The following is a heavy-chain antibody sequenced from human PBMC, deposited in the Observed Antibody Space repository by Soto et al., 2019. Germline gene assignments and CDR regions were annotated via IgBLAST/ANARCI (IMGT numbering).Heavy chain of an antibody. CDR2: IYYSGST. V-gene: IGHV4-59*01. CDR3: ARDPGYDYGDYFDY. J-gene: IGHJ4*02. CDR1: GGSISSYY. D-gene: IGHD4-17*01. Sequence: SETLSLTCTVSGGSISSYYWRWIRQPPGKGLEWIGYIYYSGSTNYNPSLKSRVTISVATSKNQCSLKLSSVTAADTAVYYCARDPGYDYGDYFDYWGQGTLVTVSS.